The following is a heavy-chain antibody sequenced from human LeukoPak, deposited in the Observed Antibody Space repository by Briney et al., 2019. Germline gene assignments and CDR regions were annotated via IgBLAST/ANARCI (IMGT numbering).Heavy chain of an antibody. D-gene: IGHD2-2*01. CDR1: GYTFTDYY. J-gene: IGHJ4*02. CDR2: INPNDGDT. V-gene: IGHV1-2*02. Sequence: ASVKVSCKASGYTFTDYYMHWVRQAPGQGFEWMGWINPNDGDTNYAQKFQGRVTMTRDTSIGTAHMEVSRLRSDDTAVYYCARANFLYCSSSTCLFDYWGQGTLVTVSS. CDR3: ARANFLYCSSSTCLFDY.